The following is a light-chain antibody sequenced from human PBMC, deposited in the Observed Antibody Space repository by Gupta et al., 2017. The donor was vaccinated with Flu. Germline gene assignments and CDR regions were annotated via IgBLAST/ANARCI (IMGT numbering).Light chain of an antibody. J-gene: IGLJ3*02. V-gene: IGLV6-57*01. CDR1: GSLASNF. CDR3: QSYENSNWV. Sequence: GSLASNFVHWYRQRPGTSPNTVIFEDFQRASGVADRFSASIDISSNSASLTISGLKTEDEGNYYCQSYENSNWVFGGGTKLTVL. CDR2: EDF.